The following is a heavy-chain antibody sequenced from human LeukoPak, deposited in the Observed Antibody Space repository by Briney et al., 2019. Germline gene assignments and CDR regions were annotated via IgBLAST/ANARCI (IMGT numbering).Heavy chain of an antibody. CDR3: ARGSLGLFYYGSGSPTFDP. D-gene: IGHD3-10*01. Sequence: SETLSLTCTVSGGSISSCYWSWIRQPPGKGLEWIGYIYYSGSTNYNPSLKSRVTISVDTSKNQFSLKLSSVTAADTAVYYCARGSLGLFYYGSGSPTFDPWGQGTLVTVSS. J-gene: IGHJ5*02. CDR2: IYYSGST. CDR1: GGSISSCY. V-gene: IGHV4-59*01.